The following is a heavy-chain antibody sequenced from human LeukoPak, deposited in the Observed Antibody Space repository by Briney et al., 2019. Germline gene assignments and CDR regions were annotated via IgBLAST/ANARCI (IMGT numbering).Heavy chain of an antibody. V-gene: IGHV1-2*02. D-gene: IGHD2-2*01. CDR1: GYTFTDYY. CDR3: ARANFLYCSSTTCLFDY. J-gene: IGHJ4*02. CDR2: INPNSGDT. Sequence: ASVKVSCRASGYTFTDYYMHWVRQAPGQGFEWMGWINPNSGDTNYAQKFQGRVTMTRDTSISTAHMELSRLRSDDTAVYYCARANFLYCSSTTCLFDYWGQGTLVIVSS.